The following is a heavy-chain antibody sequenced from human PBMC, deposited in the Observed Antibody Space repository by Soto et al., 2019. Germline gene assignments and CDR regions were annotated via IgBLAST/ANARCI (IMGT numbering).Heavy chain of an antibody. CDR1: GGSISSYY. J-gene: IGHJ6*03. CDR3: ARGDIVVVPAASDPSSGYYYMDV. D-gene: IGHD2-2*01. CDR2: IYYSGST. V-gene: IGHV4-59*08. Sequence: SETLSLTCTVSGGSISSYYWSWIRQPPGKGLEWIGYIYYSGSTNYNPSLKSRVTISVDTSKNQFSLKLSSVTAADTAVYYCARGDIVVVPAASDPSSGYYYMDVWGKGTTVTVSS.